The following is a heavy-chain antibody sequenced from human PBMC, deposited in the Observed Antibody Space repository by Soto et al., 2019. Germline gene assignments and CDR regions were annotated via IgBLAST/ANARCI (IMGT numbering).Heavy chain of an antibody. V-gene: IGHV3-33*01. CDR1: GFTFSTYG. Sequence: LRLSCAASGFTFSTYGMHWVRQAPGKGLEWVAVIWYDGSNKYYADSVKGRFTISRDNSKNTLYLQMNSLRAEDTAVYYCARRNWNYDYYYGMDVWGQGTTVTVSS. CDR3: ARRNWNYDYYYGMDV. J-gene: IGHJ6*02. D-gene: IGHD1-20*01. CDR2: IWYDGSNK.